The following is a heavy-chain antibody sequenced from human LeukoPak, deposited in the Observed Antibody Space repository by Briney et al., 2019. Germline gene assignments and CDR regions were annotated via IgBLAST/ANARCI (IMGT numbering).Heavy chain of an antibody. V-gene: IGHV3-48*03. CDR1: GVTFSSYE. Sequence: PGGSLRLSCAASGVTFSSYEMNWVRQAPGRGLEWVSYISSSGSTIYYADSVKGRFTISRDNAKNSLYLQMNSLRAEDTAVYYCARDPGDSSGYYVGYFDYWGQGTLVTVSS. D-gene: IGHD3-22*01. CDR3: ARDPGDSSGYYVGYFDY. J-gene: IGHJ4*02. CDR2: ISSSGSTI.